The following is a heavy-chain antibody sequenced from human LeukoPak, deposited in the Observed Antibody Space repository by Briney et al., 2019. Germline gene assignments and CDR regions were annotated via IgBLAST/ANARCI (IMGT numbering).Heavy chain of an antibody. V-gene: IGHV3-30*18. J-gene: IGHJ4*02. Sequence: PGRSLRLSCAASGFTFSSYGMHWVRQAPGKGLEWVAVISYGGSNKYYADSVKGRFTISRDNSKSTLYLQMNSLRAEDTAVYYCAKPTVGATTYYFDYWGQGTLVTVSS. CDR3: AKPTVGATTYYFDY. CDR1: GFTFSSYG. CDR2: ISYGGSNK. D-gene: IGHD1-26*01.